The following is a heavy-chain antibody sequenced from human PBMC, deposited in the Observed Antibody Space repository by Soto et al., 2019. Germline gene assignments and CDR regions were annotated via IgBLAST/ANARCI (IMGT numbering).Heavy chain of an antibody. CDR2: MNPNSGNT. D-gene: IGHD1-7*01. Sequence: QVQLVQSGAEVKKPGASVKVSCKASGYTFTSYDINWVRQATGHGLEWMRWMNPNSGNTVYAQKFQGRVTMTRDTSISTAYMELSSLRSEDTAVYYCSRERTGTTSNWFDPWGQGTLVTVSS. CDR1: GYTFTSYD. J-gene: IGHJ5*02. V-gene: IGHV1-8*01. CDR3: SRERTGTTSNWFDP.